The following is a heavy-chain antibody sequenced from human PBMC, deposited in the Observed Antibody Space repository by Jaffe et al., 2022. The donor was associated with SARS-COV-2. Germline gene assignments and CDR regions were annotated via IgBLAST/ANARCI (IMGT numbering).Heavy chain of an antibody. CDR1: GDSVNSGAYF. D-gene: IGHD2-2*01. CDR3: AREGAGHCSSSDCQIPDS. J-gene: IGHJ5*01. V-gene: IGHV4-31*03. Sequence: QVQLQESGPRLVKPSQTLSLTCTVSGDSVNSGAYFWTWIRQHPEKGLEWIGYIYHNGNTYYNPSLRSRVTMSIDTSENRFSLRLSSVTVADTAVYYCAREGAGHCSSSDCQIPDSWGQGILVTVSA. CDR2: IYHNGNT.